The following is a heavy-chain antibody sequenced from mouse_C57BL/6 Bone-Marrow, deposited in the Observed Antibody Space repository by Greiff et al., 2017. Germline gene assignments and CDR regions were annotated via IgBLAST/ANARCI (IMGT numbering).Heavy chain of an antibody. V-gene: IGHV1-64*01. J-gene: IGHJ1*03. CDR1: GYTFTSYW. D-gene: IGHD1-1*01. Sequence: QVQLQQPGAELVKPGASVKLSCKASGYTFTSYWMHWVKQRPGQGLEWIGMIHPNSGSTNYNEKFKSKATLTVDKSSSTAYMQLSNLTSEGSAVYYCARDGIRYFYVWGTEATVTVSS. CDR2: IHPNSGST. CDR3: ARDGIRYFYV.